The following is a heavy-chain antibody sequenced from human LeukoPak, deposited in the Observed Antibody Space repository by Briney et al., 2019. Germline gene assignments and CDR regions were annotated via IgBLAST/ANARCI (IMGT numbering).Heavy chain of an antibody. J-gene: IGHJ4*02. CDR3: ARDSGADGYAVDY. CDR1: GFTLSNYK. D-gene: IGHD2-15*01. CDR2: ISSSSSFI. V-gene: IGHV3-21*01. Sequence: GGSLRLSCAASGFTLSNYKMSWVRQAPGKGLEWVSSISSSSSFIYYADSVKGRFTISRDNAKNSLYLQMNSLRAEDTAVYYCARDSGADGYAVDYWGQGTLVTVSS.